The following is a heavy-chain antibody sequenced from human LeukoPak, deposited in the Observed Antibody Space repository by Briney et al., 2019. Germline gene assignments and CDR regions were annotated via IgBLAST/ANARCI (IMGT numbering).Heavy chain of an antibody. J-gene: IGHJ3*02. CDR2: LSYHGSNK. CDR3: ARGDFRLEMSTTIAFDI. Sequence: QPGGSLRLSCAASGFTFSSYGMHWVRQAPGKGLEWVAVLSYHGSNKHYADSVKGRFIISRDNSKSTLYLQMNSLTTEDTAVYYCARGDFRLEMSTTIAFDIWGQGTMVTVSS. CDR1: GFTFSSYG. D-gene: IGHD1-1*01. V-gene: IGHV3-30*03.